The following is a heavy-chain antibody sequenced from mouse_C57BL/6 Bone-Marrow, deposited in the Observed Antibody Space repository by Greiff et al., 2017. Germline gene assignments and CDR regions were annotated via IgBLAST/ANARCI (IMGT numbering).Heavy chain of an antibody. D-gene: IGHD3-1*01. CDR3: ARGGYVGTFAY. J-gene: IGHJ3*01. Sequence: VQLKESGAELARPGASVKLSCKASGYTFTSYGISWVKQRTGQGLEWIGEIYPRSGNTYYNEKFKGKATLTADKSSSTAYMELRSLTSEDSAVYFCARGGYVGTFAYWGQGTLVTVSA. CDR1: GYTFTSYG. V-gene: IGHV1-81*01. CDR2: IYPRSGNT.